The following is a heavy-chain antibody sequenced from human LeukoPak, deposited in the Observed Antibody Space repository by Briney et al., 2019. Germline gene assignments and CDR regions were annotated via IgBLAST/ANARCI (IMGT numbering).Heavy chain of an antibody. Sequence: KPGGSLRLSCAASGFTFSDYYMSWIRQAPGKGLEWISCISSSSTYTNDADSVKGRFTISRDNAKNSLYLQMNSLRAEDTAVYYCAGAYCAYDHFDYRGQGSLVSVSS. CDR1: GFTFSDYY. J-gene: IGHJ4*02. D-gene: IGHD1-1*01. CDR3: AGAYCAYDHFDY. V-gene: IGHV3-11*03. CDR2: ISSSSTYT.